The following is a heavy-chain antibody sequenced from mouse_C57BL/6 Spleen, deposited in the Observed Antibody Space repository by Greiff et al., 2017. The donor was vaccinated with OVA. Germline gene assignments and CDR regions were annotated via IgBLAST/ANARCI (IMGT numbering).Heavy chain of an antibody. J-gene: IGHJ1*03. V-gene: IGHV3-8*01. CDR1: GYSITSDY. CDR2: ISYSGST. Sequence: EVKLMESGPGLAKPSQTLSLTCSVTGYSITSDYWNWIRKFPGNKLEYMGYISYSGSTYYNPSLKSRISITRDTSKNQYYLQLNSVTTEDTATYYCARGTTALLTGTYLRYFDVWGTGTTVTVSS. D-gene: IGHD4-1*01. CDR3: ARGTTALLTGTYLRYFDV.